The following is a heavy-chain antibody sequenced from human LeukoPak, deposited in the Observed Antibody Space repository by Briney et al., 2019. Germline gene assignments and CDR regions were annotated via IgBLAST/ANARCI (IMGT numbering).Heavy chain of an antibody. Sequence: ASVKVSCKVSGYTFTGYYMHWVRQAPGQGLEWMGWINPNSGGTNYAQKFQGRVTMTRDTSISTAYMELSRLRSDDTAVYYCARGRGHIVEVTDPFDYWGQGTLVTVSS. J-gene: IGHJ4*02. CDR2: INPNSGGT. D-gene: IGHD2-21*02. V-gene: IGHV1-2*02. CDR1: GYTFTGYY. CDR3: ARGRGHIVEVTDPFDY.